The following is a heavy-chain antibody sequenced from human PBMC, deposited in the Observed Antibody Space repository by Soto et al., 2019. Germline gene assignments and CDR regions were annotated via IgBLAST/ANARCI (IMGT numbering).Heavy chain of an antibody. CDR2: IKQDGSEK. CDR3: VRVDSTASYLGSFGI. CDR1: GFTFSSYW. Sequence: GGSLRLSCAASGFTFSSYWMSWVRQAPGKGLEWVANIKQDGSEKYYVDSVKGRFTISRDNAKNSLYLQMNSLRAEDTAVYYCVRVDSTASYLGSFGIWRQEPMVTVS. D-gene: IGHD3-22*01. V-gene: IGHV3-7*01. J-gene: IGHJ3*02.